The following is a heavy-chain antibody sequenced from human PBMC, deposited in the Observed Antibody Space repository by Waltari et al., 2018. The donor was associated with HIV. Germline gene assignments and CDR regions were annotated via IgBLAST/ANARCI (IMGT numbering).Heavy chain of an antibody. V-gene: IGHV4-59*01. CDR1: GGSISHYY. J-gene: IGHJ5*02. Sequence: QVQLQESGPGLVKPSETLSLTCTVSGGSISHYYWSWIRQPPGKGLEWIGYIYYSGSTTYNPSLKSRVTTSVDTSRTRFSLKLSSVTAADTAVYYCARGGRGYCSGGTCLGHWFDPWGQGTLVTVSS. D-gene: IGHD2-15*01. CDR2: IYYSGST. CDR3: ARGGRGYCSGGTCLGHWFDP.